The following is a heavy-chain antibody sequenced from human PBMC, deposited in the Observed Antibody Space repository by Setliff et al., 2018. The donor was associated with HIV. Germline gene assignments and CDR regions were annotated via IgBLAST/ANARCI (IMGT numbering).Heavy chain of an antibody. CDR3: ARLSPPDDYGDLGGIDY. J-gene: IGHJ4*02. V-gene: IGHV3-48*03. CDR2: ISSSDSTV. Sequence: GGSLRLSCAASGFTFSSYEMNWVRQAPGKGLEWVAYISSSDSTVYYTDSVKGRFTTYRDNAKNSLFLQMNSLRAEDTAFYYCARLSPPDDYGDLGGIDYWGQGTLVTVSS. CDR1: GFTFSSYE. D-gene: IGHD4-17*01.